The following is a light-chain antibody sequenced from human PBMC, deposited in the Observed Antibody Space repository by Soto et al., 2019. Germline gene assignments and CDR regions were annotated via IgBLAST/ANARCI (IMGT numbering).Light chain of an antibody. J-gene: IGKJ1*01. CDR3: QQYYAIPRT. CDR1: ARLLHKNGYNY. Sequence: VMTQSPHSLSVTPGEAASFSCMSRARLLHKNGYNYVDWYMQEPGQSPQLLIYLRSNRASGVPDRFSGTGSGTDFTLTISGLQAGDLAVYYCQQYYAIPRTFGQGTKVDIK. CDR2: LRS. V-gene: IGKV2-28*01.